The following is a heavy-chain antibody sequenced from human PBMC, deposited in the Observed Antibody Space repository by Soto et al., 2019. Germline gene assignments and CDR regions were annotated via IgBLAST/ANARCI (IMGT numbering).Heavy chain of an antibody. D-gene: IGHD3-3*01. CDR3: ARGPSYRVTIFGVAQGAFDP. V-gene: IGHV4-34*01. CDR2: INHSGSA. J-gene: IGHJ5*02. CDR1: GGSFSGYY. Sequence: PSETLSLTCGVYGGSFSGYYWSWIRQSPGKGLEWIGEINHSGSANYNPSLKTRLTISIDTSENQFSLKLSSVTAADTAMYYCARGPSYRVTIFGVAQGAFDPWGQGTLVTVSS.